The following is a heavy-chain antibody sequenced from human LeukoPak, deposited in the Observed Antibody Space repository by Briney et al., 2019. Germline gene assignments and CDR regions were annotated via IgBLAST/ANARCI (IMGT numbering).Heavy chain of an antibody. CDR3: AKDDAWLQFND. V-gene: IGHV3-11*01. J-gene: IGHJ4*02. CDR2: ISNSGSSI. D-gene: IGHD5-24*01. Sequence: IPGGSLRLSCAASGFTFSDSYMTWIRQAPGKGLEWVSYISNSGSSIYYADSVKGRFTISRDNSENTVYLHMSSLRAGDTALYFCAKDDAWLQFNDWGQGTLVTVSS. CDR1: GFTFSDSY.